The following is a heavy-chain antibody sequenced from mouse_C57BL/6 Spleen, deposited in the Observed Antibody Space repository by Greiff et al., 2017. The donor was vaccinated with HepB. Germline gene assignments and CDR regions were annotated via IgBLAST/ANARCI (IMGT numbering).Heavy chain of an antibody. CDR3: AGVVPFAY. D-gene: IGHD1-1*01. Sequence: QVQLQQSGAELVRPGTSVKVSCKASGYAFTNYLIECVKQRPGQGLEWIGVINPGSGGTNYNEKFKGKATLTADKSSSTAYMQLSSLTSEDSAVYFCAGVVPFAYWGQGTLVTVSA. CDR1: GYAFTNYL. J-gene: IGHJ3*01. V-gene: IGHV1-54*01. CDR2: INPGSGGT.